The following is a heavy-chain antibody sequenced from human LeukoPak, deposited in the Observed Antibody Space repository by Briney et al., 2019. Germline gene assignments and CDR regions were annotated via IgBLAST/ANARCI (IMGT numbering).Heavy chain of an antibody. J-gene: IGHJ3*02. D-gene: IGHD3-22*01. V-gene: IGHV4-4*07. CDR1: GGSISSYY. CDR2: ISSSGST. Sequence: PSETLSLTCTVSGGSISSYYWSWIRQPAGKGLEWIGRISSSGSTHYNPSLKSRVTISVDTSKNQFSLKLSSVTAADTAVYFCARGPYSYDSSGAFDIWGQGTMVTVSS. CDR3: ARGPYSYDSSGAFDI.